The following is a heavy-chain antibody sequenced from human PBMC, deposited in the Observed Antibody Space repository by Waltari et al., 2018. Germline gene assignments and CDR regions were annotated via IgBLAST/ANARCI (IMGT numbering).Heavy chain of an antibody. CDR2: IYHTGTT. Sequence: QVQLQESGPGLVKPSETLSLTCAVSGYSISNGYYWSWIRQPPGKGLEWIGGIYHTGTTHYNASLKSRVTISVDTSKNQFSLNLSLVTAADTALYFCARGGSGSYMGSFDIWGQGPMVTVSS. J-gene: IGHJ3*02. CDR3: ARGGSGSYMGSFDI. CDR1: GYSISNGYY. D-gene: IGHD1-26*01. V-gene: IGHV4-38-2*01.